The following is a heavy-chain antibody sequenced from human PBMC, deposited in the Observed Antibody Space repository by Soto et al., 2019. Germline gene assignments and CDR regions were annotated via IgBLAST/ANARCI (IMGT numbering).Heavy chain of an antibody. CDR2: IYYSGST. CDR3: ARVLERYSNYGEIFNYYYMDV. D-gene: IGHD4-4*01. V-gene: IGHV4-59*01. Sequence: SETLSLTCTVSGGPISSYYWSWIRQPPGKGLKCIVYIYYSGSTNYNPSHKSRVTISVDTSKNQFSLKLSSVTAADTTVYYCARVLERYSNYGEIFNYYYMDVWGKGTTVTVSS. CDR1: GGPISSYY. J-gene: IGHJ6*03.